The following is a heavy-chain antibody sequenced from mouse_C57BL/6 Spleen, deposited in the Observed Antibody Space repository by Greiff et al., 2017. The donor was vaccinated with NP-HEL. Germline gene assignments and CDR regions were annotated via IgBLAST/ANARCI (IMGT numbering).Heavy chain of an antibody. D-gene: IGHD2-2*01. CDR1: GFSLTSYG. J-gene: IGHJ3*01. CDR2: IWSGGST. CDR3: ASYGYDAWFAY. Sequence: VQRVESGPGLVQPSQSLSITCTVSGFSLTSYGVHWVRQSPGKGLEWLGVIWSGGSTDYNAAFIYKLGISKDNSKSQVFFKMNSLQADDTAIYYCASYGYDAWFAYWGQGTLVTVSA. V-gene: IGHV2-2*01.